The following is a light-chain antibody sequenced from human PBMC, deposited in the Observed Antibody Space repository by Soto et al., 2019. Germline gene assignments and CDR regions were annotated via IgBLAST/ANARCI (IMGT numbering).Light chain of an antibody. CDR1: QSVSSY. Sequence: EIVLTQSPATLSLSPGERATLSCRASQSVSSYLAWYQQKPGQAPRLLIYDASNRATGIPARFSGSGSGTDFTLTISSLEPEDFAVYYCQQRSHWPVLTFGGGTKVEIK. J-gene: IGKJ4*01. V-gene: IGKV3-11*01. CDR2: DAS. CDR3: QQRSHWPVLT.